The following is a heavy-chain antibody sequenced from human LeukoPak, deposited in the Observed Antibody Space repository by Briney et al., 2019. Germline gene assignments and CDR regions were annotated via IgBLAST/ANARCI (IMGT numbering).Heavy chain of an antibody. CDR1: GYTFTSYY. CDR3: ARDLGGQLGATEANFDY. D-gene: IGHD1-26*01. J-gene: IGHJ4*02. V-gene: IGHV1-46*01. CDR2: INPSGGST. Sequence: ASVKVSCKASGYTFTSYYMHWVRQAPGQGLEWMGIINPSGGSTSYAQKFQGRVTMTRDTSTSTVYMELRSLRSDDTAVYYCARDLGGQLGATEANFDYWGQGTLVTVSS.